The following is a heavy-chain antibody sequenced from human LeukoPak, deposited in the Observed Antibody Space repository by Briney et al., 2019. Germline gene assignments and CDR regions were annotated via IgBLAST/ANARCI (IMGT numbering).Heavy chain of an antibody. CDR1: GLTVRDNF. CDR2: VYNSGKT. Sequence: GGSLRLSCSVSGLTVRDNFFDWVRQAPGKGLEWVSIVYNSGKTFYGDSVKGGFTISRDRSKNTLYLQMNRLRVEDTAVYYCVGGDFDYWGQGALVTVSS. J-gene: IGHJ4*02. CDR3: VGGDFDY. V-gene: IGHV3-66*01. D-gene: IGHD3-10*01.